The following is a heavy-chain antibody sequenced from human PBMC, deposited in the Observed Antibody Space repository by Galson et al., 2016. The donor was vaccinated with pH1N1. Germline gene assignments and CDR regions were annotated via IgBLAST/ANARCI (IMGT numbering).Heavy chain of an antibody. CDR2: IWYDGSNQ. D-gene: IGHD2-15*01. CDR3: VRESWRFGGDFDY. V-gene: IGHV3-33*01. J-gene: IGHJ4*02. Sequence: SLRLSCAASGFTFSNHAMHWVRHVPGKGLDWVALIWYDGSNQYYTDSVKGRFTISRDNSNNTLYLQMKSLRVEDTAVYYCVRESWRFGGDFDYWGQGTLVAVSP. CDR1: GFTFSNHA.